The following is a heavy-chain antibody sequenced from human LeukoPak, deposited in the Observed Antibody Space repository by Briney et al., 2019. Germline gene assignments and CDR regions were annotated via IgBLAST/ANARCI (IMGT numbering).Heavy chain of an antibody. V-gene: IGHV3-53*01. Sequence: GGSLRLSCAASGFTVSSNYMSWVRQAPGKGLEWVSVIYSGGSTYYADSVKGRFTISRDNAKNTLYLQMNSLRAEDTAVYYCARDYSSSPPTFDYWGQGTLVTVSS. CDR2: IYSGGST. D-gene: IGHD6-6*01. CDR3: ARDYSSSPPTFDY. CDR1: GFTVSSNY. J-gene: IGHJ4*02.